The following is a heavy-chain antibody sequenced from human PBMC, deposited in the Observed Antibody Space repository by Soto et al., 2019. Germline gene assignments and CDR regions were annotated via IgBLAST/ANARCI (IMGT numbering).Heavy chain of an antibody. CDR1: GYTFTGYY. J-gene: IGHJ4*02. CDR2: INPNSGGT. V-gene: IGHV1-2*02. CDR3: ARMNYYDSSGPPGFDY. Sequence: ASVKVSCKASGYTFTGYYVHWVRQAPGQGLEWMGWINPNSGGTNYAQKFQGRVTMTRDTSISTAYMELSRLRSDDTAVYYCARMNYYDSSGPPGFDYWGQGTLVTVSS. D-gene: IGHD3-22*01.